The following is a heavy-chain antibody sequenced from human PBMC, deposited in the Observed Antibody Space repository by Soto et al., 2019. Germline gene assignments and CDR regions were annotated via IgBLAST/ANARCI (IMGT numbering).Heavy chain of an antibody. CDR2: ITSDTKTI. CDR1: GFTCSVYS. CDR3: ARSVEGHFDY. D-gene: IGHD6-19*01. Sequence: EVQLVESGGDLVPRGGSLRLSCVASGFTCSVYSMNWVRQAPGKGLEWFSYITSDTKTIKYADSVKGRFTISRDNAKNSVYLQMNSLRDEDTAVYYCARSVEGHFDYWGQGTVVTVSS. V-gene: IGHV3-48*02. J-gene: IGHJ4*02.